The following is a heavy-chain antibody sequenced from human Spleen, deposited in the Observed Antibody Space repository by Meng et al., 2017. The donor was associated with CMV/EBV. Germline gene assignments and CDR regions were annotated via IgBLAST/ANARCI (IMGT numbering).Heavy chain of an antibody. D-gene: IGHD2-21*01. CDR3: ASHIPKCSSGMGV. V-gene: IGHV3-23*01. J-gene: IGHJ6*02. Sequence: GGSLRLSCAASGFTFSSYAMSWVRQAPGKGLEWVSDISGGGGSTSYAESVKGRFTISRDNSKNTVYLQMNSLRAEDTAGYYCASHIPKCSSGMGVWGQGNTVTVSS. CDR1: GFTFSSYA. CDR2: ISGGGGST.